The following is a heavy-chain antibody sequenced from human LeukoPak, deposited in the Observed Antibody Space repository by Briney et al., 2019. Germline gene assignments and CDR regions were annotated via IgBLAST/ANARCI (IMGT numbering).Heavy chain of an antibody. Sequence: GGSLRLSCAASGFSFSDYYMSWVRQAPGKGLEWISYITTSGSSTKYADSVEGRFTISRDNAKNPVVLQMNSLRAEDTAVYYCTRERRGSYYAFESWGQGTLVSVSS. CDR3: TRERRGSYYAFES. J-gene: IGHJ4*02. CDR1: GFSFSDYY. D-gene: IGHD3-16*01. V-gene: IGHV3-11*01. CDR2: ITTSGSST.